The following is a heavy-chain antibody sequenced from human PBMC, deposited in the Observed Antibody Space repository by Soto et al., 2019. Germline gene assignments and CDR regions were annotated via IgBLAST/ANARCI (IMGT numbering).Heavy chain of an antibody. Sequence: QVQLVESGGGLVKPGGSLRLSCAASGFTFSDYYMSWIRQAPGKGLEWVSYISSSCSTIYYADSVKGRFTISRDNPQNSLYLQMNSLRAEDTAVYYCAGESGGLFGGVIVIEGYFDYWGQGTLVTVSS. J-gene: IGHJ4*02. CDR1: GFTFSDYY. D-gene: IGHD3-16*02. CDR2: ISSSCSTI. CDR3: AGESGGLFGGVIVIEGYFDY. V-gene: IGHV3-11*01.